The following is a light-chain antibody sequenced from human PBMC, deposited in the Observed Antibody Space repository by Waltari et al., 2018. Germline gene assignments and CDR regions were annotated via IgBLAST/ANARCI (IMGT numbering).Light chain of an antibody. CDR1: VLANKY. Sequence: SFELTQTSSLSVSPGQTVRITCSGDVLANKYARWFQPKPGQAPILIISKDTERPSGIPERFSGSSSGTTVTLTISGAQVEDEADYYCYSAADNDLGVFGGGTKLTVL. V-gene: IGLV3-27*01. CDR3: YSAADNDLGV. J-gene: IGLJ3*02. CDR2: KDT.